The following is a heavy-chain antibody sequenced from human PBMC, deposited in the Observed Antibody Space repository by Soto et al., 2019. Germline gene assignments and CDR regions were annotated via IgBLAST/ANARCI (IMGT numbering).Heavy chain of an antibody. CDR2: ISYDGSNG. Sequence: QVQLVESGGGVVQPGRSLSLSCTASGFTFSTYAMHWVRQAPGKGLEWVAVISYDGSNGHYADFVKGRFTISRDNSKNTLSLQMISLRVEDTAVYFCARDLYNCSSLGGYWGQGTLVTVSS. CDR1: GFTFSTYA. CDR3: ARDLYNCSSLGGY. D-gene: IGHD1-20*01. J-gene: IGHJ4*02. V-gene: IGHV3-30*04.